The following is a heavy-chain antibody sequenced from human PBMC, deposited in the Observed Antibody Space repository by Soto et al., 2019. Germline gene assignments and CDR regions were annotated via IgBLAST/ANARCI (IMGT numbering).Heavy chain of an antibody. J-gene: IGHJ4*02. CDR2: IRQDGSEK. Sequence: EVQLVESGGDLVQPGGSLRLACAASGFSFSSYWMTWVRQAPGKRLEYVAIIRQDGSEKKYVDSVMGRFTNSRDNAKTSSYLQMNSLRDEDTAVYYCMTTTRARPCDYWGQGTLVTVS. V-gene: IGHV3-7*03. CDR1: GFSFSSYW. D-gene: IGHD1-1*01. CDR3: MTTTRARPCDY.